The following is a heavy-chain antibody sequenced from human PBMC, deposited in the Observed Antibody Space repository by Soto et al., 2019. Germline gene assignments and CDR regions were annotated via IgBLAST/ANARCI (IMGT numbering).Heavy chain of an antibody. CDR2: IYTSGST. CDR1: GGSISSYY. V-gene: IGHV4-4*07. Sequence: SETLSLTCTVSGGSISSYYWSWIRQPAGKGLEWIGRIYTSGSTNYNPSLKSRVTMSVDTSKNQFSLKLSSVTAADTAVYYCAGEKGVDYYDSSGLFDYWGQGTLVTAPQ. CDR3: AGEKGVDYYDSSGLFDY. D-gene: IGHD3-22*01. J-gene: IGHJ4*02.